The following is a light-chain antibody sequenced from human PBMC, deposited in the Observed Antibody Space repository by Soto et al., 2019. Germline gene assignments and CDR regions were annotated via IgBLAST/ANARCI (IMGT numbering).Light chain of an antibody. V-gene: IGKV3-20*01. CDR3: KQYMSSVT. CDR1: QSVDSTF. CDR2: GAS. J-gene: IGKJ1*01. Sequence: EIVLTQSPGSLSLSPGERATLSCRASQSVDSTFFAWYQKKPGQAPRLLIYGASKRATGVPDRFSGSGSGTDFTLTISRLEPEDVAVYYCKQYMSSVTFDQGTTVEI.